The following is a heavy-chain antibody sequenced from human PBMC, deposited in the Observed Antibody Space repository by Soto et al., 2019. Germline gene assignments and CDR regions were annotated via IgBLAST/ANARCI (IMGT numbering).Heavy chain of an antibody. D-gene: IGHD6-13*01. CDR1: GFTFSSYG. V-gene: IGHV3-33*01. J-gene: IGHJ3*02. Sequence: QVQLVESGGGVVQPGRSLRLSCAASGFTFSSYGMHWVRQAPGKGLEWVAIIWYDGSNKYYADSVKGRFTISRDNSKNTLYLQMNSLRAEDTAMYYCARDGPGIAALDIWGQGTMVTVSS. CDR2: IWYDGSNK. CDR3: ARDGPGIAALDI.